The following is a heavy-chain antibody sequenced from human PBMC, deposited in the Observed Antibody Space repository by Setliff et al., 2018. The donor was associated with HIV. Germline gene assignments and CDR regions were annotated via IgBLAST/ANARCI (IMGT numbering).Heavy chain of an antibody. CDR2: MNPNSGNT. CDR3: ASSWSRVPYYGLDV. Sequence: ASVKVSCKVSGYIFPDYYIQWVRQAPGKGLEWMGWMNPNSGNTGYAQKFQGRVTMTRNTSISTAYMELSSLRSEDSAVYYCASSWSRVPYYGLDVWGQGTTVTVSS. J-gene: IGHJ6*02. CDR1: GYIFPDYY. D-gene: IGHD6-13*01. V-gene: IGHV1-8*02.